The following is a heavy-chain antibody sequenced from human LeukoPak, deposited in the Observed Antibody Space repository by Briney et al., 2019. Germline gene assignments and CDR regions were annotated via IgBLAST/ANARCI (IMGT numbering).Heavy chain of an antibody. Sequence: ASVKVSCKASGYTFTSYGISWVRQAPGQGLEWMGWISAYNGNTNYAQKLQGRVTITTDTSTSTAYMELRSLRSDDTAVYYCARTSIAVAGTPFDYWGQGTLVTVSS. D-gene: IGHD6-19*01. CDR1: GYTFTSYG. CDR3: ARTSIAVAGTPFDY. J-gene: IGHJ4*02. CDR2: ISAYNGNT. V-gene: IGHV1-18*01.